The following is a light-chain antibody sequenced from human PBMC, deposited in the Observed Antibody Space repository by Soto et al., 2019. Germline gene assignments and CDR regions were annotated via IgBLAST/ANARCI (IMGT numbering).Light chain of an antibody. V-gene: IGKV1-39*01. Sequence: DIQMTQSPSSLSASVGDRVTITCRASQSISSYLNWYQQKPGKAPKLLIYAASSLQSGVPSRFSGSGSGTDFPLTISILQPEVFANYYCQQSYRTPWTFGQGTKVEIK. J-gene: IGKJ1*01. CDR3: QQSYRTPWT. CDR2: AAS. CDR1: QSISSY.